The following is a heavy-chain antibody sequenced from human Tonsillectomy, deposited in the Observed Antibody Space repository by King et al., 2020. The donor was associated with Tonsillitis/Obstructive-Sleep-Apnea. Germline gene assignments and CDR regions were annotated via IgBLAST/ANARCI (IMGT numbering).Heavy chain of an antibody. CDR2: INPSGGST. CDR1: GYTFTSYY. V-gene: IGHV1-46*01. CDR3: ARDRSVVVAAQRWNYYYYMDV. J-gene: IGHJ6*03. Sequence: QLVQSGAEVKKPGASVKVSFKASGYTFTSYYMHWVRQAPGQGLEWMGIINPSGGSTSYAQKFQGRVTMTRDTSTSTVYMERSSLRSEDTAVDYCARDRSVVVAAQRWNYYYYMDVWGKGTTVTVSS. D-gene: IGHD2-15*01.